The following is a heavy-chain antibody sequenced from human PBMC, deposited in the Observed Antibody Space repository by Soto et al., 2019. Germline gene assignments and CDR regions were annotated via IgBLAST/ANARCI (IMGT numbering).Heavy chain of an antibody. CDR2: ISSSGSTI. V-gene: IGHV3-48*03. Sequence: GGSLRLSCAASGFTFSSYEMNWVRQAPGKGLEWVSYISSSGSTIYYADSVKGRFTISRDNAKNSLYLQMNSLRAEDTAVYYCARDHSSGWYEFRSGVDYWGQGTLVTVSS. CDR3: ARDHSSGWYEFRSGVDY. CDR1: GFTFSSYE. J-gene: IGHJ4*02. D-gene: IGHD6-19*01.